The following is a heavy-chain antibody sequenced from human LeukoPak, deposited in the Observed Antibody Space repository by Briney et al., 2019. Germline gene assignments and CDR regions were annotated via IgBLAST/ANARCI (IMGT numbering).Heavy chain of an antibody. J-gene: IGHJ4*02. CDR2: ISGGGDNT. D-gene: IGHD2-8*01. V-gene: IGHV3-23*01. Sequence: GGSRRLSCGASGFTFSSYAMSWVRQAPGKGLEWVSSISGGGDNTYYADSVKGRFTISRDNSKNTLYLQMNSLRAEDTAVYCCARASYCSNGVCYLVEYWGQETLVTVSS. CDR1: GFTFSSYA. CDR3: ARASYCSNGVCYLVEY.